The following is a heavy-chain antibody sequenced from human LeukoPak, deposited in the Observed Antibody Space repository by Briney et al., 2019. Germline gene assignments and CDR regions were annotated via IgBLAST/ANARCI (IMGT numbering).Heavy chain of an antibody. CDR2: IRSNGDGT. CDR3: AKDRGGSSPPSDY. D-gene: IGHD1-26*01. J-gene: IGHJ4*02. V-gene: IGHV3-64*04. CDR1: GFIFSSYA. Sequence: PGGSLRVSCAASGFIFSSYAMHWVRQAPGKGLEYVSGIRSNGDGTYYADSVKGRFTISRDNSKNTLYLQMNRLRAEDTAVYYCAKDRGGSSPPSDYWGQGTLVTVSS.